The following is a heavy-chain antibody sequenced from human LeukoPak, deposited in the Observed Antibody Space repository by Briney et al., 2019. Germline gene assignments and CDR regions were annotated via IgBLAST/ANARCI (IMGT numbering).Heavy chain of an antibody. CDR2: IYYTGTT. D-gene: IGHD2-2*01. CDR3: ARRAVVPAAVSYFDN. Sequence: SETLSLTCAVSRGSITNSSCYWGWIRQPPGKGLEWIGGIYYTGTTYYSPSLNSRITISMDTSKKQFSLRLASVTAADTAVYYCARRAVVPAAVSYFDNWGQGTLVTVSS. V-gene: IGHV4-39*01. J-gene: IGHJ4*02. CDR1: RGSITNSSCY.